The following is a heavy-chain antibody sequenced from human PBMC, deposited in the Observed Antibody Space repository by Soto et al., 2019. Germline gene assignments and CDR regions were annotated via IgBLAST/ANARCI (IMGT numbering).Heavy chain of an antibody. CDR3: ARSIVVVTALDY. J-gene: IGHJ4*02. V-gene: IGHV1-3*05. CDR2: INAGNGNT. Sequence: QVQLVQSGAEEKKPGASVKVSCKASGYTFTSYAMHWVRQAPGQRLEWMGWINAGNGNTKYSQKFQGRVTMTRDTSASTAYMELSSLRSEDTAVYDCARSIVVVTALDYWGQGTLVTVSS. D-gene: IGHD2-21*02. CDR1: GYTFTSYA.